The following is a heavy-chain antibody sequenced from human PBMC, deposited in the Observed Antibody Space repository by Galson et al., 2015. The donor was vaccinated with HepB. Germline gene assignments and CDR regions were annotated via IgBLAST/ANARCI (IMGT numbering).Heavy chain of an antibody. Sequence: SETLSLTCTVSGGSISSYYWSWIRQPPGKGLEWIGYMYHTGSTNYNPSLKSRVTISLDTSKNQVSLKLSSVTAADTAVYFCARSGYGDYKVYDYWGQGTLVTVSS. CDR1: GGSISSYY. V-gene: IGHV4-59*01. D-gene: IGHD4-17*01. CDR2: MYHTGST. J-gene: IGHJ4*02. CDR3: ARSGYGDYKVYDY.